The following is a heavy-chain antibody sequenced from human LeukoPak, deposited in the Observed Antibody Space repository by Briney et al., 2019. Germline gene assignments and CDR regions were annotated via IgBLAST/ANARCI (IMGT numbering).Heavy chain of an antibody. J-gene: IGHJ4*02. CDR2: IIPIFGTA. CDR3: AVLKLVGALPTDY. CDR1: GGTFSSYA. Sequence: GASVKVSCKASGGTFSSYAISWVRQAPGQGLEWVGGIIPIFGTANYAQKLQGRVTMTTDTSMSTAYMELRSLRSDDTAVYYCAVLKLVGALPTDYWGQGTLVTVSS. D-gene: IGHD1-26*01. V-gene: IGHV1-69*05.